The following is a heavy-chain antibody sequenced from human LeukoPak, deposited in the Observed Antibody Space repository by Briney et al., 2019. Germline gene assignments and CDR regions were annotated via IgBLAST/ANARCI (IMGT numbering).Heavy chain of an antibody. CDR3: ARVGDMITFGGVIQGYYFDY. D-gene: IGHD3-16*02. CDR1: GGSISSSNW. Sequence: SETLSLTCTVSGGSISSSNWWSWVRQPPGKGLEWIGEIYHSGSTNYNPSLKSRVTISVDKSKNQFSLKLSSVTAADTAVYYCARVGDMITFGGVIQGYYFDYWGQGTLVTVSS. CDR2: IYHSGST. J-gene: IGHJ4*02. V-gene: IGHV4-4*02.